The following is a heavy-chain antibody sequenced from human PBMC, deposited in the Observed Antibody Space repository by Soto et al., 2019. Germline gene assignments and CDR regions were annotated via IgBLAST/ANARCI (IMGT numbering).Heavy chain of an antibody. CDR3: SREGRLLWFGELTDY. Sequence: GGSLRLSCAASGFTVGDAWMSWVRQAPGKRLEWVGRIKSKTNGGTTDYPAPVTGRFAISRDDSKNTLYLQMNSLKTEDTAVYYCSREGRLLWFGELTDYWGQGTLVTVSS. J-gene: IGHJ4*02. CDR2: IKSKTNGGTT. D-gene: IGHD3-10*01. CDR1: GFTVGDAW. V-gene: IGHV3-15*01.